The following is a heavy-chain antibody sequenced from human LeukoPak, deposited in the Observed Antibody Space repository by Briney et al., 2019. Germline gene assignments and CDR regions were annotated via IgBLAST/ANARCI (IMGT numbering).Heavy chain of an antibody. CDR2: INHFGTS. D-gene: IGHD6-19*01. Sequence: SETLSLTCAVSGESFGGYYWTWIRRPPGKGLEWIGEINHFGTSNYNASLKSRVTLSVDTSKRQFSLQLTSLTVADTAVYYCATSTPPANSSGWYGMDVWGQGTTVTVSS. CDR3: ATSTPPANSSGWYGMDV. V-gene: IGHV4-34*01. CDR1: GESFGGYY. J-gene: IGHJ6*02.